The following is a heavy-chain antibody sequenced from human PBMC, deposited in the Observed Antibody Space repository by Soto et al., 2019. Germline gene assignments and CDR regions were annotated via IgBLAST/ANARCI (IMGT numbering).Heavy chain of an antibody. V-gene: IGHV1-69*13. CDR1: GGTFSDYA. Sequence: SVKVSCKASGGTFSDYAFSWVLQAPGQGLEWMGGIIPMFSSSSFAQKFQGRLTITADDSTSTAYMSLSSLGSADTAMYYCAKDIGFQQHLFVFDLWGPGTLVTVSS. D-gene: IGHD3-10*02. CDR2: IIPMFSSS. CDR3: AKDIGFQQHLFVFDL. J-gene: IGHJ4*02.